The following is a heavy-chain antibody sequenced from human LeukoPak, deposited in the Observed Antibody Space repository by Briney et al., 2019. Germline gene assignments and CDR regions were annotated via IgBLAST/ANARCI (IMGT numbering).Heavy chain of an antibody. CDR1: GYSISSGYY. CDR3: ARSPWIQLSGFDY. CDR2: IYHSGST. J-gene: IGHJ4*02. V-gene: IGHV4-38-2*02. D-gene: IGHD5-18*01. Sequence: SETLSLTCTVSGYSISSGYYWGWIRQPPGKGLEWIGSIYHSGSTYYNPSLKSRVTISVDTSKNQFSLKLSSVTAADTAVYYCARSPWIQLSGFDYWGQGTLVTVSS.